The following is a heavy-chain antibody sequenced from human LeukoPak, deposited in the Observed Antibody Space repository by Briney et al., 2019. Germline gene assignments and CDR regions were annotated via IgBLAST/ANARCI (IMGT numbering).Heavy chain of an antibody. CDR1: GFTFRSYA. V-gene: IGHV3-23*01. Sequence: GGSLRLSCAVSGFTFRSYAMNWVRQAPGKGLEWVSVITDSGTNTYYGDSVKGRFTVSRDNSKNTLYLQMNSLRAEDTAVYYCAKGSGSGWYGWLDPWGQGTPVTVSS. CDR3: AKGSGSGWYGWLDP. CDR2: ITDSGTNT. J-gene: IGHJ5*02. D-gene: IGHD6-19*01.